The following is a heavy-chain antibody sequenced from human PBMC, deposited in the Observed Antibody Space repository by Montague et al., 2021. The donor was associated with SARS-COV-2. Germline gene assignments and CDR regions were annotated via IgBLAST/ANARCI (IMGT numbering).Heavy chain of an antibody. CDR1: GFSLRTSGVG. J-gene: IGHJ4*01. CDR3: VHSYADYLFDY. Sequence: PALVKPTQTLTLTCSFSGFSLRTSGVGVGWIRQPPGKALEWLAVIYWDDDKRYSPSLKSRLTITKDTSKNQVVLTMTNMDPVDTATYYCVHSYADYLFDYWGHGTLVSVSS. CDR2: IYWDDDK. D-gene: IGHD4-17*01. V-gene: IGHV2-5*02.